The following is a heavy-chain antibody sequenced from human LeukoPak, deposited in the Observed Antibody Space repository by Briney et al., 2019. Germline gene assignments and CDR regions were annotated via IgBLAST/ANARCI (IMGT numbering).Heavy chain of an antibody. CDR2: INLDGSIT. CDR3: AKDFFHMTTSYYFDS. Sequence: XXRXAPXKXXXXVSLINLDGSITYYADSVKGRFTISRDNSKNSLYLQMNSLRAEDTALYYCAKDFFHMTTSYYFDSWGQGTLVTVSS. J-gene: IGHJ4*02. V-gene: IGHV3-43D*03. D-gene: IGHD4-17*01.